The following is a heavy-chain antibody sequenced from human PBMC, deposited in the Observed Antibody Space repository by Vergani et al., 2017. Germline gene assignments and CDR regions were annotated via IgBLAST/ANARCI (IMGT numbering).Heavy chain of an antibody. Sequence: QVQLQQWGAGLLKPSETLSLTCAVYGGSFSGYYWSWIRQPPGKGLEWIGEINHSGSTNYNPSLKSQVTISVDTSTNQFSLELSSVTAADTAVYYCASESTRYSSSYHYYYGRDVWGQGTTVTVSS. CDR2: INHSGST. J-gene: IGHJ6*02. D-gene: IGHD6-13*01. V-gene: IGHV4-34*01. CDR3: ASESTRYSSSYHYYYGRDV. CDR1: GGSFSGYY.